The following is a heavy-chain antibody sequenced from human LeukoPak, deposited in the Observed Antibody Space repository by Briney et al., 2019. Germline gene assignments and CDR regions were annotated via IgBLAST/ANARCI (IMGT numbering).Heavy chain of an antibody. D-gene: IGHD1-7*01. Sequence: PGGSLRLSCAASGFSFSVHNINWVRQAPGKGLEWVSSISSNSYVHYANSVKGRFTISRDNAKNSLYLQMDSLRAEDTAVYYCARRTIGSLDYWGQGTLVTVSS. J-gene: IGHJ4*02. CDR1: GFSFSVHN. CDR3: ARRTIGSLDY. V-gene: IGHV3-21*01. CDR2: ISSNSYV.